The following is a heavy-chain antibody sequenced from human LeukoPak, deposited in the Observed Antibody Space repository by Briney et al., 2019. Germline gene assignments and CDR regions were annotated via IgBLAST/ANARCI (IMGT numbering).Heavy chain of an antibody. CDR2: IYYSGTT. Sequence: SETLSLTCTVSGGSITNFYGGWIRQAPGKGLELIGYIYYSGTTNYSPSLKGRVGISVDTSKKQFSLKLSSVTAADTAVYYCARSPGGGFDIWGQGTMVTVSS. CDR1: GGSITNFY. V-gene: IGHV4-59*01. D-gene: IGHD2-15*01. J-gene: IGHJ3*02. CDR3: ARSPGGGFDI.